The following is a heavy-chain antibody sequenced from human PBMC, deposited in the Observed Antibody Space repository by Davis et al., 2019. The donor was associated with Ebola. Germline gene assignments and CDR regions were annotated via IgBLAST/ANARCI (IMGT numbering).Heavy chain of an antibody. J-gene: IGHJ4*02. CDR2: IYHSGST. Sequence: SETLSLICAVYGGSFSGYYWSWIRQPPGKGLEWIGYIYHSGSTYYNPSLKSRVTISLDKSKNQFSLTLTSVTAADTAVYFCARVLAGTFGGKSDWGQGTLVTVSS. V-gene: IGHV4-34*11. D-gene: IGHD1-26*01. CDR1: GGSFSGYY. CDR3: ARVLAGTFGGKSD.